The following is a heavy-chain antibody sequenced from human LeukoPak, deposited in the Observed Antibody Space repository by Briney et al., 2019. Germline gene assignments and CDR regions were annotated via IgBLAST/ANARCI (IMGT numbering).Heavy chain of an antibody. CDR2: ISYDGSNK. CDR3: AKEVQLWLPSGLDY. D-gene: IGHD5-18*01. Sequence: GGSLRLSCAACGFTFSSYGMHWVRQAPGKGLEWVAVISYDGSNKYYADSVKGRFTISRDNSKNTLYLQMNSLRAEDTAVYYCAKEVQLWLPSGLDYWGQGTLVTVSS. CDR1: GFTFSSYG. J-gene: IGHJ4*02. V-gene: IGHV3-30*18.